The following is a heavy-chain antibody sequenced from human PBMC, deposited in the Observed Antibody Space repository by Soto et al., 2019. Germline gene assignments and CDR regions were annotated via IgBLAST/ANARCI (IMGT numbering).Heavy chain of an antibody. J-gene: IGHJ4*02. CDR2: ISWNRGSI. V-gene: IGHV3-9*01. Sequence: EVQLVESGGGLVQPGRSLRLSCAASGFTFDDYAMHWVRQAPGKGLEWVSGISWNRGSIGYADSVKGRFTISRDNAKNSLYLQMNSLRAEYTALYYCAKDISSESIVVVVATTFDYWGQGTLVTVSS. CDR1: GFTFDDYA. D-gene: IGHD2-15*01. CDR3: AKDISSESIVVVVATTFDY.